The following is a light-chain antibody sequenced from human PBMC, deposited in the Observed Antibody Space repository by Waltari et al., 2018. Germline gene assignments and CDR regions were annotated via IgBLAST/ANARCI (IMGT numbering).Light chain of an antibody. J-gene: IGKJ1*01. V-gene: IGKV1-6*02. Sequence: AIQMTQSPSSLSASVGDRVTISCRASQGIGNDLGWYQQKPGTAPKLLIYAASTLQSGVPSRFSGSGSDTDFTLTISSLQPEDFATYYCLQDYKYPRTFGQGTKVEIK. CDR2: AAS. CDR1: QGIGND. CDR3: LQDYKYPRT.